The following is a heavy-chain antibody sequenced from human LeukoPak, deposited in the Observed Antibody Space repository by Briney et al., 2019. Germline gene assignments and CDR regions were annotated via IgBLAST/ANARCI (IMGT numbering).Heavy chain of an antibody. D-gene: IGHD3-22*01. Sequence: GGSLSLSCAASGVTVSSNYMSWVRQAPGKGLEWVSVIYRGGSTYYADSVKGRFTISRDNSKNTPYLQMNSLRAEDTAVYYCARLDNYYDSSGEDYWGQGTLVTVSS. J-gene: IGHJ4*02. CDR3: ARLDNYYDSSGEDY. CDR2: IYRGGST. CDR1: GVTVSSNY. V-gene: IGHV3-53*01.